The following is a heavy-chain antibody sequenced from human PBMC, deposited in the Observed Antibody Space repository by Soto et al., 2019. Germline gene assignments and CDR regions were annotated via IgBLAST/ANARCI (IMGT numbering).Heavy chain of an antibody. V-gene: IGHV4-34*01. J-gene: IGHJ5*01. D-gene: IGHD2-21*01. CDR1: GASLSDNY. CDR3: ARGRGEFDA. Sequence: SETLSLTSAVYGASLSDNYCNWLRQPPGKGLEWIGEINHSGNTNYNPSLRSRVTISIDTSKNQLSLNLRSVSAADTAVYYCARGRGEFDASGHVPPVTVSS. CDR2: INHSGNT.